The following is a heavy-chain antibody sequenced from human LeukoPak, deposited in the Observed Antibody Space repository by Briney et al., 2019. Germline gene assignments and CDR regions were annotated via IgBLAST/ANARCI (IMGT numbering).Heavy chain of an antibody. CDR3: ARDVGYSRNKFYYFYMDV. CDR2: IYYSGST. J-gene: IGHJ6*03. V-gene: IGHV4-39*02. Sequence: PSETLSLTCTVSGGSISSSSYYWGWIRQPPGKGLEWIGSIYYSGSTYYNPSLKSRVTISVDTSKNQFSLKLSSVTAADTAVYYCARDVGYSRNKFYYFYMDVWGKGTTVTVSS. D-gene: IGHD6-13*01. CDR1: GGSISSSSYY.